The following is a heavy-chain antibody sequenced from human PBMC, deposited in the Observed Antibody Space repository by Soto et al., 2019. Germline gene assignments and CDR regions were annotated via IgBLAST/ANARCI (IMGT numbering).Heavy chain of an antibody. CDR2: IYYSGST. J-gene: IGHJ5*02. Sequence: QVQLQESGPGLVKPSQTLSLTCTVSGGSISSGGYYWSWIRQHPGKGLEWIGYIYYSGSTYYIPSLKSRVTISVDTSKNQFSLKLSSVTAADTAVYYCARDAEGRFWSWFDPWGQGTLVTVSS. V-gene: IGHV4-31*03. CDR3: ARDAEGRFWSWFDP. D-gene: IGHD3-3*01. CDR1: GGSISSGGYY.